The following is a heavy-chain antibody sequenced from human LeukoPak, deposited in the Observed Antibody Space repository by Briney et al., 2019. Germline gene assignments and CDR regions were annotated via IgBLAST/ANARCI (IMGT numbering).Heavy chain of an antibody. Sequence: GASVKVSCKVSGYTLTELSMHWVRQAPGKGLEWMGGFDPEDGETIYAQKFQGRVTMTEDTSTDTAYMELSSLRSEDTAVYYCATGGLPNIAARPRKDAFDIWGQGTMVTVSS. D-gene: IGHD6-6*01. CDR3: ATGGLPNIAARPRKDAFDI. CDR2: FDPEDGET. CDR1: GYTLTELS. V-gene: IGHV1-24*01. J-gene: IGHJ3*02.